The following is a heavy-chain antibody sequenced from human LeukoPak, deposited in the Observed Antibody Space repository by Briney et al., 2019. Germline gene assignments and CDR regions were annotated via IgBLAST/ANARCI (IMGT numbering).Heavy chain of an antibody. CDR1: GYTFTGYY. Sequence: SVKVSCKASGYTFTGYYMHWVRQAPGQGLEWMGWINPNSGGTNYAQKFQGRVTMTRDTSISTAYIELSRLRSDDTPNYYSARGQCSGGICSAWYFDLWGRGALVTVSS. CDR3: ARGQCSGGICSAWYFDL. D-gene: IGHD2-15*01. J-gene: IGHJ2*01. V-gene: IGHV1-2*02. CDR2: INPNSGGT.